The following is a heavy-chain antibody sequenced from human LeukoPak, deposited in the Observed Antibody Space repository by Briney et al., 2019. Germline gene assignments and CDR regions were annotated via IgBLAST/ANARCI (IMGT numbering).Heavy chain of an antibody. CDR3: AKDLHYGSADY. V-gene: IGHV3-21*01. CDR2: ISSSSSSYI. CDR1: GFTFISYS. Sequence: PGGSLRLSCAASGFTFISYSMNWVRQAPGKGVEWVSYISSSSSSYIYNEDPVKGRFTISRDNAKNALYLQINSLRAEDTAVYYCAKDLHYGSADYWGQGTLVTVSS. D-gene: IGHD3-10*01. J-gene: IGHJ4*02.